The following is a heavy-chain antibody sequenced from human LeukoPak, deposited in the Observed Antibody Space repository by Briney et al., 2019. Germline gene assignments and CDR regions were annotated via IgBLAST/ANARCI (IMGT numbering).Heavy chain of an antibody. D-gene: IGHD4-11*01. V-gene: IGHV1-69*06. Sequence: ASVKVSCKASGGTFSTYAISWVRQAPGQGLEWMGGIIPIFDTANYAQQFHGRVTITADKSTSTAYMELSSLRSEDTAVYYCARPDYSNYAQFDYWGQGTLVTVSS. CDR1: GGTFSTYA. J-gene: IGHJ4*02. CDR2: IIPIFDTA. CDR3: ARPDYSNYAQFDY.